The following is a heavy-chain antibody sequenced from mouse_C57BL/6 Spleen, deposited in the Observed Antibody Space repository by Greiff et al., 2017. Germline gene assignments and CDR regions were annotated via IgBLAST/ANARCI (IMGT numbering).Heavy chain of an antibody. D-gene: IGHD2-2*01. CDR3: ARMGIYGYDAGFAY. CDR1: GYTFTSYW. CDR2: IDPNSGGT. J-gene: IGHJ3*01. V-gene: IGHV1-72*01. Sequence: VQLQQPGAELVKPGASVKLSCKASGYTFTSYWMHWVKQRPGRGLEWIGRIDPNSGGTKYTEKFKSKATLTVDKPSSTSYILHSSLTSEDSAVYYCARMGIYGYDAGFAYWGQGTLVTVSA.